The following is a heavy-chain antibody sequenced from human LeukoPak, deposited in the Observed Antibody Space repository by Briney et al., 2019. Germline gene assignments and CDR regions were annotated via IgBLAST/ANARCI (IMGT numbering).Heavy chain of an antibody. CDR2: TNEDGSEK. J-gene: IGHJ3*02. Sequence: GGSLRLSCAASGFTFSSYWMSWVRQAPGKGLEWVANTNEDGSEKYYVDSVKGRFTISRDNAKNSLYLQMNSLRAEDTAVYYCAREGALGYCSGGSCYSNAFDIWGQGTMVTVSS. V-gene: IGHV3-7*01. CDR1: GFTFSSYW. CDR3: AREGALGYCSGGSCYSNAFDI. D-gene: IGHD2-15*01.